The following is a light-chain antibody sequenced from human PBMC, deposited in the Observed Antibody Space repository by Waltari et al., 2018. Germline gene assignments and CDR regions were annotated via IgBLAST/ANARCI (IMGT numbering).Light chain of an antibody. CDR2: LGS. J-gene: IGKJ4*01. Sequence: MTQSPSTLSASVGDRVPITCRASQSITRWLAWYLQKPGQSPQLLIYLGSNRASGVPDRFSGSESGTDFTLKISRVEAEDVGVYYCMQALQTPLTFGGGTKVEIK. CDR3: MQALQTPLT. CDR1: QSITRW. V-gene: IGKV2-28*01.